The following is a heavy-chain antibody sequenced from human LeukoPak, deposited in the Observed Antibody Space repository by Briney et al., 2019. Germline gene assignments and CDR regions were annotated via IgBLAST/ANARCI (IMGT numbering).Heavy chain of an antibody. V-gene: IGHV3-48*01. CDR1: GFTFSYYD. Sequence: LGGSLRLSCTASGFTFSYYDVNWVRQAPGKGLEWISYLSHTSGSEYFADSVRGRFTVSRDNAQNSFYLQMDSLRAEDTAVYYCARDGDSSSWEFDSWGQGTLVTVSS. CDR2: LSHTSGSE. J-gene: IGHJ4*02. CDR3: ARDGDSSSWEFDS. D-gene: IGHD6-13*01.